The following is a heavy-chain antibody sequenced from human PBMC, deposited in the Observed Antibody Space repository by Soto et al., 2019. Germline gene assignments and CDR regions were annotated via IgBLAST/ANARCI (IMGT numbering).Heavy chain of an antibody. Sequence: SVEVSCTIAGHTLTELSIHWVRQAPGKGLEWMGGFDPEGGEAIYAQKFQGRVTITRDTSASTAYMELSSLRSEDTAVYYCARGTAIVDFDYWGQGTLVTVSS. D-gene: IGHD5-18*01. J-gene: IGHJ4*02. CDR1: GHTLTELS. V-gene: IGHV1-24*01. CDR2: FDPEGGEA. CDR3: ARGTAIVDFDY.